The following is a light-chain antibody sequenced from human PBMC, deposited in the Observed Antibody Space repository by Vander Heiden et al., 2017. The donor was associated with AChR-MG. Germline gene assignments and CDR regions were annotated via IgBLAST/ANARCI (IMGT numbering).Light chain of an antibody. CDR1: SSNIGAGYD. J-gene: IGLJ2*01. Sequence: QSVLTPPPSVSGAPGPRVTISCTGNSSNIGAGYDVHWYQQLPGTAPKLLIFGNSNRPSGVPDRFSGSKSGTSASPAITGLQAEDEADYYCQSYDSSLSGHVVFGGGTKLTVL. V-gene: IGLV1-40*01. CDR3: QSYDSSLSGHVV. CDR2: GNS.